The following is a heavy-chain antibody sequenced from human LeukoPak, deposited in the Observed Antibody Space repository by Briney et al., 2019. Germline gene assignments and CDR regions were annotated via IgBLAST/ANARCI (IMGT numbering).Heavy chain of an antibody. CDR1: GGTFSSYA. CDR2: IIPIFGTA. V-gene: IGHV1-69*13. D-gene: IGHD5-12*01. J-gene: IGHJ4*02. Sequence: ASVKVSCKASGGTFSSYAISWVRQAPGQGLEWMGGIIPIFGTANYAQKFQGRVTITADESTSTAYMELGILRSEDTAVYYCASGEYCGYDSPFDYWGQGTLVTVSS. CDR3: ASGEYCGYDSPFDY.